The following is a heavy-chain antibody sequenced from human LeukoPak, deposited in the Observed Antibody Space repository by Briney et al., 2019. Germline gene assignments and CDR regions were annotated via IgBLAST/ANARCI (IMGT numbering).Heavy chain of an antibody. D-gene: IGHD4-17*01. CDR1: GGSISRGGYY. J-gene: IGHJ4*02. V-gene: IGHV4-31*03. Sequence: SQTLSLTCTVSGGSISRGGYYWRWIRQNPGKGLEWIGYIYYSGNTDYNPSLKSRVTISVDTSKNQFSLRLSSVTAADTAGYYCARRATTVSTFDYWGQGTPVTVSS. CDR3: ARRATTVSTFDY. CDR2: IYYSGNT.